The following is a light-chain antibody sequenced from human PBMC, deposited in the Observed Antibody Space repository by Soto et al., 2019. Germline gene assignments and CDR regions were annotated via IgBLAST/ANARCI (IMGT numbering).Light chain of an antibody. CDR3: QQYGSSPET. CDR2: GAS. CDR1: QSVSNTY. Sequence: EIVLTQSPGTLSLSPGERATLSCRASQSVSNTYLAWYQQKPGRAPRLLIHGASSRATGIPDRFSGSGSGTDFTLTISRLEPEDFAVYYCQQYGSSPETFGQGTKVEIK. V-gene: IGKV3-20*01. J-gene: IGKJ1*01.